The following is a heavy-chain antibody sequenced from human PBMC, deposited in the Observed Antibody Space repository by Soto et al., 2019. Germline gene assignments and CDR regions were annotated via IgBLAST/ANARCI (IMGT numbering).Heavy chain of an antibody. J-gene: IGHJ6*02. CDR3: ARGRDILTGYLYYYYGMDV. D-gene: IGHD3-9*01. CDR1: GYTFTSYD. V-gene: IGHV1-8*01. Sequence: QVQLVQSGAEVKKPGASVKVSCKASGYTFTSYDINWVRQATGQGLEWMGWMNPNSGNTGYAQKFQGRVTMTRNTSISTAYMELSSLRSEDTAVYYCARGRDILTGYLYYYYGMDVWGQGTTVTVSS. CDR2: MNPNSGNT.